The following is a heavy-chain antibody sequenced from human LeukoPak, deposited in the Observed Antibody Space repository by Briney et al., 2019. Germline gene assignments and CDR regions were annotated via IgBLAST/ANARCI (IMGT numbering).Heavy chain of an antibody. V-gene: IGHV1-2*02. CDR2: INPNSGGT. D-gene: IGHD3-10*01. CDR3: ARVCELLWFGESSRHFDY. J-gene: IGHJ4*02. CDR1: GYTFTGYY. Sequence: ASVKVSCKASGYTFTGYYIHWVRQAPGQGPEWMGWINPNSGGTNYAQKFQGRVTMTRDTSISTAYMELSRLRSDDTAVYSCARVCELLWFGESSRHFDYWGKGTLVTVSS.